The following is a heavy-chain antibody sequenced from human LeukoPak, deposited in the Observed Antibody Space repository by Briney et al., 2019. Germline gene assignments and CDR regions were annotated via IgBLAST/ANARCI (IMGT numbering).Heavy chain of an antibody. CDR1: GGSTSSGSYF. CDR2: IYTSGST. CDR3: ARGNPSDY. V-gene: IGHV4-61*02. D-gene: IGHD1-14*01. Sequence: SETLSLTCTVSGGSTSSGSYFWSWIRQPAGKGLEWIGRIYTSGSTNYNPSLKSRVTISVDTSKNQFSLKLSSVTAADTAVYYCARGNPSDYWGQGTLVTVSS. J-gene: IGHJ4*02.